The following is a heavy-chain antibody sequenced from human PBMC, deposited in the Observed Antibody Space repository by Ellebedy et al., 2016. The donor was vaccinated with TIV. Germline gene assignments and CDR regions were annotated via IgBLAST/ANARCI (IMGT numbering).Heavy chain of an antibody. CDR2: IWYDGSNK. CDR1: GFTFSSYG. D-gene: IGHD3-22*01. J-gene: IGHJ4*02. CDR3: ARDLEHYYDSSGYYEGDY. Sequence: PGGSLRLSCAASGFTFSSYGMHWVRQAPGKGLEWVAVIWYDGSNKYYADSVKGRFTISRDNSKNTRYLQMNSLRAEDTAVYYCARDLEHYYDSSGYYEGDYWGQGTLVTVSS. V-gene: IGHV3-33*01.